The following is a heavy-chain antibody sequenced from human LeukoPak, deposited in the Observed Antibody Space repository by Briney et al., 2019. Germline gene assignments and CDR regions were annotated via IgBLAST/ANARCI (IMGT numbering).Heavy chain of an antibody. CDR1: GGSISRGGYY. J-gene: IGHJ4*02. D-gene: IGHD1-14*01. CDR3: ARDLAGIGY. CDR2: IYYSGSA. Sequence: SDTLSLTCTVSGGSISRGGYYWSWIRQHPGKGLEWIGYIYYSGSAYYNPSLKSRVTVSVDTSKNQFSLKLNSVTAADTAVYYCARDLAGIGYWGQGTLVTVSS. V-gene: IGHV4-31*03.